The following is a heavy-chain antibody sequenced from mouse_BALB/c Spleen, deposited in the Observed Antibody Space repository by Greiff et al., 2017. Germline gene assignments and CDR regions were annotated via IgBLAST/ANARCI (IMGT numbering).Heavy chain of an antibody. CDR1: GFNIKDYY. J-gene: IGHJ4*01. V-gene: IGHV14-4*02. CDR2: IDPENGDT. D-gene: IGHD2-4*01. CDR3: KRMITTKNAMDY. Sequence: EVQLQQSGAELVRSGASVKLSCTASGFNIKDYYMHWVKQRPEQGLEWIGWIDPENGDTEYAPKFQGKATMTADTSSNTAYLQLSSLTSEDTAVYYCKRMITTKNAMDYWGQGTSVTVSS.